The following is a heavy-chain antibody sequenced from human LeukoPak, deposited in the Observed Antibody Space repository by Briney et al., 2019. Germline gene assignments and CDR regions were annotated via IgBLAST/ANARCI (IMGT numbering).Heavy chain of an antibody. CDR1: GGSISGYY. CDR2: IYYSGNT. Sequence: SETLSLTCTVSGGSISGYYWSWIRQPPREGLEWTGYIYYSGNTNYNPSLKSRVTISIDTSKNQVSLKLSSVTAADTAVYYCATSVMYGGAFDIWGQGTMVTVSA. D-gene: IGHD4-23*01. CDR3: ATSVMYGGAFDI. V-gene: IGHV4-59*08. J-gene: IGHJ3*02.